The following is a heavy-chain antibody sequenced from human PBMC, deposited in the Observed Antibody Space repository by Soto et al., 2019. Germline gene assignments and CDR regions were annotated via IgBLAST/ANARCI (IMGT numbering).Heavy chain of an antibody. D-gene: IGHD6-13*01. J-gene: IGHJ4*02. CDR1: GFTFSSYG. Sequence: EVQLLESGGGLVQPGGSLRLSCAASGFTFSSYGINWVRQAPGKGLEWVSGISGSGDSTHYADSVKGRFTISRDNSKNTLYLYMNSLRAEDTAVYYCAKQAQYSNSWYEIDHWGQGTLVTVSS. CDR3: AKQAQYSNSWYEIDH. V-gene: IGHV3-23*01. CDR2: ISGSGDST.